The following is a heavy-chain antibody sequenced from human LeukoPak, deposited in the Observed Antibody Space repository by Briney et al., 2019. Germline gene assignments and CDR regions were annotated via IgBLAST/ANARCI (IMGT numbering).Heavy chain of an antibody. CDR3: VSHYGEVDY. D-gene: IGHD4-17*01. CDR2: IYSSRST. J-gene: IGHJ4*02. Sequence: PSQTLSLTCTVSGGSISSGDYFWSWIRQSPGKGLEYIGYIYSSRSTYYNPSLGSRVIISADTSKNQFSLKLSSVTAADTAVYYCVSHYGEVDYWGREPWSPSP. CDR1: GGSISSGDYF. V-gene: IGHV4-30-4*01.